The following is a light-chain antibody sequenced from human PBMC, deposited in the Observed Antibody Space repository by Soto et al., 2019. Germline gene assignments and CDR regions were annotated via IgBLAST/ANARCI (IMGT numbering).Light chain of an antibody. Sequence: QSALTQPASVSGSPGQSITISCTGTSSDVGAHKYVSWYQQHPGKAPKLIIYGVSNRPSGVSNRFSGSKSGNTAFLTISGLQPEDEADYYCSSFTGTTTLDVFGTGTKVTVL. J-gene: IGLJ1*01. CDR3: SSFTGTTTLDV. CDR1: SSDVGAHKY. V-gene: IGLV2-14*03. CDR2: GVS.